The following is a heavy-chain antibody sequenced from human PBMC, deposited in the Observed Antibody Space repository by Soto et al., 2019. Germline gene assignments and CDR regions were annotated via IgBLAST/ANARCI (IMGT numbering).Heavy chain of an antibody. CDR2: IYYSGST. CDR3: ARDRPYGDSH. Sequence: SETLSLTCTVSGGSISSGGYYWSWIRQHPGKGLEWIGYIYYSGSTYYNPSLKSRVTISVDTSKNQFSLKLSSVTAADTAVYYCARDRPYGDSHWGQGTLVTVSS. CDR1: GGSISSGGYY. V-gene: IGHV4-31*03. J-gene: IGHJ4*02. D-gene: IGHD7-27*01.